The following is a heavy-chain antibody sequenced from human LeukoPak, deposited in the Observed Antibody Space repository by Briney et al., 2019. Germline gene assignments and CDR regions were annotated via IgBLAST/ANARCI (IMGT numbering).Heavy chain of an antibody. Sequence: PSETLSLTCSVSGGFMSSYYWGWIRQSAGKGLEWIGRISSSGTTNYNPSLKSRVTMSVDTSKNQFSLRVTSVTAADTAVYYCARNYNWGDANYYYYMDIWGKGITVTVSS. J-gene: IGHJ6*03. CDR1: GGFMSSYY. CDR2: ISSSGTT. V-gene: IGHV4-4*07. D-gene: IGHD7-27*01. CDR3: ARNYNWGDANYYYYMDI.